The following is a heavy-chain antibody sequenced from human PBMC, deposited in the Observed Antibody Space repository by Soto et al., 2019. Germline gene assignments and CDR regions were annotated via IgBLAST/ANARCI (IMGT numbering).Heavy chain of an antibody. CDR2: ISSSGSTI. D-gene: IGHD1-26*01. J-gene: IGHJ4*02. Sequence: EVQLVESGGGLVQPGGSLRLSCAASGFTFSSYEMNWVRQAPGKGLEWVSYISSSGSTIYYADSVKGRFTISRDNAKNSLYLQMNSLRAEDTAVYYCARNSGSYPLGYWCQGTLVTVSS. V-gene: IGHV3-48*03. CDR1: GFTFSSYE. CDR3: ARNSGSYPLGY.